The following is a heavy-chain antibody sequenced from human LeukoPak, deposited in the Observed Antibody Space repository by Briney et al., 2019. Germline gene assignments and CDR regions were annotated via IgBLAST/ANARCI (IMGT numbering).Heavy chain of an antibody. CDR3: ARDLDTAMVRGIDY. CDR1: GFTFSSYA. V-gene: IGHV3-30-3*01. CDR2: ISYDGSNK. D-gene: IGHD5-18*01. Sequence: GRSLRLSCAASGFTFSSYAMHWVRQAPGKGLEWVAVISYDGSNKYYADSVKGRFTISRDNSKNTPYLQMNSLRAEDTAVYYCARDLDTAMVRGIDYWGQGTLVTVSS. J-gene: IGHJ4*02.